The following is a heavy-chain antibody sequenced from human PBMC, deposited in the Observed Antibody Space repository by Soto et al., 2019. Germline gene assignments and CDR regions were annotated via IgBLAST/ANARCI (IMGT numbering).Heavy chain of an antibody. V-gene: IGHV4-39*01. Sequence: LSLTCTVSGGSISSSSYYWGWIRQPPGKGLEWIGSIYYSGSTYYNPSLKSRVTISVDTSKNQFSLKLSSVTAADTAVYYCARCGYSYGYKLSNWFDPWGQGTLVTVSS. CDR1: GGSISSSSYY. CDR2: IYYSGST. D-gene: IGHD5-18*01. J-gene: IGHJ5*02. CDR3: ARCGYSYGYKLSNWFDP.